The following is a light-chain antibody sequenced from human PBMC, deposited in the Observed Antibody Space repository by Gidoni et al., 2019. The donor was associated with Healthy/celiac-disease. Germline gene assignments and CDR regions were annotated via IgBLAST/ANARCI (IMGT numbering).Light chain of an antibody. Sequence: EIVLTQSPATLSLSPGERATLSCRASQCVSSYLAWYQQKPGQAPRLLIYDASNRATGTPARFSGSGSGTDFTLTISSLEPEDFAVYYCQQRSNWPPGPLTFGGGTKVEIK. J-gene: IGKJ4*01. CDR1: QCVSSY. CDR2: DAS. CDR3: QQRSNWPPGPLT. V-gene: IGKV3-11*01.